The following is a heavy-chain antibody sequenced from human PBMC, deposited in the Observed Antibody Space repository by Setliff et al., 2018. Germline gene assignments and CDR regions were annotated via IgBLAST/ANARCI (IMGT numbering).Heavy chain of an antibody. Sequence: GGSLRLSCAASGFTFSDHYMDWVRQAPGKGLEWVGRSRNKGNSYSTEYAASEKGRFTISRDDSKNSLYLQMNSLKTEDTAVYYCTRARDRSGYWDFDYWGQGTLVTVSS. V-gene: IGHV3-72*01. CDR3: TRARDRSGYWDFDY. CDR2: SRNKGNSYST. J-gene: IGHJ4*02. CDR1: GFTFSDHY. D-gene: IGHD3-3*01.